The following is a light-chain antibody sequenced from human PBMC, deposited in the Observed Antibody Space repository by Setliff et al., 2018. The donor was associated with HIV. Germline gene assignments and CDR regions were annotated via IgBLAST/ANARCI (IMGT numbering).Light chain of an antibody. J-gene: IGLJ2*01. CDR2: EIT. CDR1: TTNVGNYNH. V-gene: IGLV2-11*01. CDR3: CSYAGGYTWT. Sequence: QSVLAQPRSVSGSPGQSVTISCTGTTTNVGNYNHVSWYQQYPGKAPKLIIYEITKRPSGVPDRFSASKSGTTASLTISGLQADDEADYFCCSYAGGYTWTFGGGT.